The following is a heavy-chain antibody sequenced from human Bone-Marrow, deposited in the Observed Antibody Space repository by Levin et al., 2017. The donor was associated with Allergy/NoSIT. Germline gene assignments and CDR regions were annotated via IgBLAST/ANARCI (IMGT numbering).Heavy chain of an antibody. D-gene: IGHD3-10*01. CDR2: INHTGDT. Sequence: NPSETLSLTCAVYGGSFSGFHWIWIRQPPGKGLQWMAEINHTGDTTNNPSPKSRVTIPVNTSKNQFSLKLSPLTAADAAVYYCARGAYHLGSGSYINFYSYYMDVWGKGTTVAVSS. V-gene: IGHV4-34*01. CDR1: GGSFSGFH. J-gene: IGHJ6*03. CDR3: ARGAYHLGSGSYINFYSYYMDV.